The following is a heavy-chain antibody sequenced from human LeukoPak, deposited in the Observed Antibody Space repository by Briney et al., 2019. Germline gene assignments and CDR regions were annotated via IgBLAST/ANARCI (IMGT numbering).Heavy chain of an antibody. CDR3: ARHSLIGYCSSTSCRRAYYYMDV. CDR2: INHSGST. D-gene: IGHD2-2*01. J-gene: IGHJ6*03. CDR1: GGSFSGYY. Sequence: SETLSLTCAVYGGSFSGYYWSWIRQPPGKGLEWIGEINHSGSTNYNPSLKSRVTISVDTSKNQFSLKLSSVTAADTAVYYCARHSLIGYCSSTSCRRAYYYMDVWGKGTTVTISS. V-gene: IGHV4-34*01.